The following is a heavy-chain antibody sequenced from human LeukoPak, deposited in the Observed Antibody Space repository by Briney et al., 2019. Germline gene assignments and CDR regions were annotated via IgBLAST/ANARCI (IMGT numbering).Heavy chain of an antibody. CDR2: ISYDGSNK. D-gene: IGHD2-2*01. V-gene: IGHV3-30-3*01. CDR3: ARDSSSTSRGAFDI. CDR1: GFTFSSYA. J-gene: IGHJ3*02. Sequence: GGSLRLSCAASGFTFSSYAMHWVRQAPGKGLEWVAVISYDGSNKYYADSVKGRFTISRDNSKNTLYLQMNSLRAEDMAVYYCARDSSSTSRGAFDIWGQGTMVTVSS.